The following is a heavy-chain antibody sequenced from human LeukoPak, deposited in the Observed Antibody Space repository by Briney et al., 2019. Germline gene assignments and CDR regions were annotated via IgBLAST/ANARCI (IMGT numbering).Heavy chain of an antibody. CDR3: AREPGALEFDP. J-gene: IGHJ5*02. V-gene: IGHV4-34*01. D-gene: IGHD1-1*01. CDR2: INHSGST. Sequence: SETLSLTCAVYGGSFSGYYWSWIRQPPGKGLEWIGEINHSGSTNYNPSLKSRVTISVDTSKNQFSLKLSSVTAADTAVYYCAREPGALEFDPWGQGTLVTVSS. CDR1: GGSFSGYY.